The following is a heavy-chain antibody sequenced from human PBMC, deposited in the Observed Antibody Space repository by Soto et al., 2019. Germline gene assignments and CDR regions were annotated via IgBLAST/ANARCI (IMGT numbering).Heavy chain of an antibody. V-gene: IGHV3-30-3*01. Sequence: QVQLVESGGGVVQPGRSLRLSCAASGFTFNSYAMHWVHQAPGKGLEWVALISYGGSNEYYADSVKGRFTIPRDNSKNTLYLQMNSLRTEDTAVYYCARGDRTGYYYYGMDVWGQGTTVTVSS. D-gene: IGHD2-21*02. CDR1: GFTFNSYA. J-gene: IGHJ6*02. CDR2: ISYGGSNE. CDR3: ARGDRTGYYYYGMDV.